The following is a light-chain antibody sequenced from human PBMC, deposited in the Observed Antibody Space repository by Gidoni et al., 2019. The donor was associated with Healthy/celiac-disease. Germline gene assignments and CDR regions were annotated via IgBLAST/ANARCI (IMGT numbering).Light chain of an antibody. CDR2: WAS. CDR3: QQYYSTPQT. Sequence: DIATTQSQDSLAVSLGERATINCKSSQSVLYSSNNKNYLAWYQQKPGQPPKLLIYWASTRESGVPDRFSGSGSGTDFTLTISSLQAEDVAVYYCQQYYSTPQTFGQGTKVEIK. CDR1: QSVLYSSNNKNY. J-gene: IGKJ1*01. V-gene: IGKV4-1*01.